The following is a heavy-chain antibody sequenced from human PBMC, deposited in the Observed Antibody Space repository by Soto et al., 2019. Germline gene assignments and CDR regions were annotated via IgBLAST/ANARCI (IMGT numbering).Heavy chain of an antibody. V-gene: IGHV5-51*01. CDR3: ATSTVSYVDIVSSTTRGYFDH. D-gene: IGHD5-12*01. Sequence: GESLKISCEGSGYNFNTYWIGWVRQMPGKGLEWMALIYPGDSDTRYSPSFEGQDTLSVDRSISTAYLQWSSLKASDTAIYYCATSTVSYVDIVSSTTRGYFDHWGQGTLVTVSS. CDR1: GYNFNTYW. CDR2: IYPGDSDT. J-gene: IGHJ4*02.